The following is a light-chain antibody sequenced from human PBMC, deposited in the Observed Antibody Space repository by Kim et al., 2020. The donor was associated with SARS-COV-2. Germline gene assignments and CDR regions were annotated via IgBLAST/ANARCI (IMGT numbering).Light chain of an antibody. V-gene: IGLV4-69*01. CDR1: A. Sequence: AIAGHQQRPEKGPRSLMKVTTDGSHNKGGGIPDRFSGSSSGAERYLTISSLQSEDEADYYCQTYGTGGVFGGGTQLTVL. J-gene: IGLJ3*02. CDR3: QTYGTGGV. CDR2: VTTDGSH.